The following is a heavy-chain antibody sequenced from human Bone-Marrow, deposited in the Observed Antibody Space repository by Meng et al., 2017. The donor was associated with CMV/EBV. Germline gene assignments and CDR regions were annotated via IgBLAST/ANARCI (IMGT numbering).Heavy chain of an antibody. CDR3: ARAGGRVVVPAAICFLDRACNTPYYYYGMDG. D-gene: IGHD2-2*02. Sequence: GESLKISCAASGFTFSSYWMHWVRQAPGKGLVWVSRINSDGSSTSYADSVKGRFTISRDNAKNTLYLQMNSLRAEDTAVYYCARAGGRVVVPAAICFLDRACNTPYYYYGMDGWGQGTTVTVSS. V-gene: IGHV3-74*01. J-gene: IGHJ6*02. CDR1: GFTFSSYW. CDR2: INSDGSST.